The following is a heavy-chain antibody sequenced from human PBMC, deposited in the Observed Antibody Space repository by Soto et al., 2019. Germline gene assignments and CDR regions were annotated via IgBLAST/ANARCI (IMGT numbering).Heavy chain of an antibody. Sequence: SETLSLTCTVSGGSISSSSYYWGWIRQPPGKGLEWIGSIYYSGSTYYNPSLKSRVTISVDTSKNQFSLKLSSVTAADTAVYYCARHGGGSIVVVPATVDYWGQGTLVTVSS. CDR2: IYYSGST. D-gene: IGHD2-2*01. CDR3: ARHGGGSIVVVPATVDY. V-gene: IGHV4-39*01. CDR1: GGSISSSSYY. J-gene: IGHJ4*02.